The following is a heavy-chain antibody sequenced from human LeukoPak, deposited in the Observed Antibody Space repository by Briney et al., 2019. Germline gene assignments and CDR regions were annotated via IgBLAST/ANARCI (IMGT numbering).Heavy chain of an antibody. J-gene: IGHJ4*02. CDR2: IRGDTST. D-gene: IGHD4-17*01. Sequence: PGGSLRLSCAASGFTASSTSIIWVRQAPGKGLECVSYIRGDTSTEYAEYVRGRFTISRDGAKNTVYLQMNSLRVEDTSVYYCARRRGGYGDGDFDYWGQGTLVTVSS. CDR3: ARRRGGYGDGDFDY. CDR1: GFTASSTS. V-gene: IGHV3-66*04.